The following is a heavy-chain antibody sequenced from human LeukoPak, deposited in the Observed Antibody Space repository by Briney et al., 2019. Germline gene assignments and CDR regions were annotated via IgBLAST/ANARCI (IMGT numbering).Heavy chain of an antibody. V-gene: IGHV3-48*01. CDR3: ARDTKYAFDN. CDR1: GFTFSDYS. CDR2: IGISSGNT. J-gene: IGHJ4*02. D-gene: IGHD2-2*01. Sequence: GGSLRLSCAASGFTFSDYSMNWVRQAPGKGLEWISYIGISSGNTKYADSVKGRITISGDKAKNSLYLQMNSLRVEDTAVYYCARDTKYAFDNWGQGTLVTVSS.